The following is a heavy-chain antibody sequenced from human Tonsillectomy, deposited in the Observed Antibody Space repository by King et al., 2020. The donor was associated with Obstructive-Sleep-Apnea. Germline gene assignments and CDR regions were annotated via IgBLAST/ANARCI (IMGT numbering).Heavy chain of an antibody. CDR3: ARDDTRAMNGWYDALDF. CDR2: IKEDGSQR. V-gene: IGHV3-7*01. J-gene: IGHJ3*01. CDR1: GFSLSNYW. Sequence: VQLVQYGGGLVRPGGSLRLSCAASGFSLSNYWMTWVRQAPGKGLEWVANIKEDGSQRNYVDSVKGRFTISRDNAKNSLYLQLNSLRAGDTAVYYCARDDTRAMNGWYDALDFWGQGTMVTVSS. D-gene: IGHD6-19*01.